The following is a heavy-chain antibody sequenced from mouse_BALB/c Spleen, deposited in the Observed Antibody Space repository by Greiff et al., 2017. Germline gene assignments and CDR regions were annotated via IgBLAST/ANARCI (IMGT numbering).Heavy chain of an antibody. J-gene: IGHJ4*01. Sequence: QVQLQQSGAELMKPGASVKISCKATGYTFSSYWIEWVKQRPGHGLEWIGEILPGSGSTNYNEKFKGKATFTADTSSNTAYMQLSSLTSEDSAVYYCARGGLGSHDGDYAMDYWGQGTSVTVSS. CDR1: GYTFSSYW. CDR2: ILPGSGST. CDR3: ARGGLGSHDGDYAMDY. D-gene: IGHD3-3*01. V-gene: IGHV1-9*01.